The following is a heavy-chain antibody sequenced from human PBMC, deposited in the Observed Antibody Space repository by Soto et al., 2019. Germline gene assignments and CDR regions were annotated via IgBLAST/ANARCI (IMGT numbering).Heavy chain of an antibody. Sequence: QVQLVQSGAEVKKPGASVKVSCKASGYTFTSYGISWVRQAPGQGLEWMGWISAYNRNTNYAQKLQDRVTMTTDTSTSTAYMELRSLRSDDTAVYYCARGSHCTNGVCPLGTYYYYGMDVWGQGTTVTVSS. CDR2: ISAYNRNT. CDR3: ARGSHCTNGVCPLGTYYYYGMDV. CDR1: GYTFTSYG. D-gene: IGHD2-8*01. J-gene: IGHJ6*02. V-gene: IGHV1-18*04.